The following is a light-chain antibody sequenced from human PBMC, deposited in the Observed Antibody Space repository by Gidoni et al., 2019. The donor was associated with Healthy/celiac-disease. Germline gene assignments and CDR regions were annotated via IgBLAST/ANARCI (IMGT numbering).Light chain of an antibody. J-gene: IGLJ2*01. CDR3: SSYTSSSTLV. CDR1: SSDVGGYNY. V-gene: IGLV2-14*01. CDR2: EVS. Sequence: QSALTQPASVSGSPGQSITISCPGTSSDVGGYNYVSWYQQHPGKAPKLMIYEVSTRPSGVSNRVSGSKSGNTASLTISGLQAEDEADYYCSSYTSSSTLVFGGGTKLTV.